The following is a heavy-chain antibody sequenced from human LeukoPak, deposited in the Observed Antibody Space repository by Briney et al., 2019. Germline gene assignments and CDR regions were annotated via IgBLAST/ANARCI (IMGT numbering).Heavy chain of an antibody. Sequence: GGSLRLSCAASGFTFSNAWMTWVRQAPGKGMEWVGRVKSKTDGGTTNYAAPVKGRFTISRDDSKNTVYLPMDRLKSEDTAVYFCYASGRGPWGQGTLVTVSS. CDR3: YASGRGP. V-gene: IGHV3-15*01. D-gene: IGHD3-10*01. J-gene: IGHJ5*02. CDR2: VKSKTDGGTT. CDR1: GFTFSNAW.